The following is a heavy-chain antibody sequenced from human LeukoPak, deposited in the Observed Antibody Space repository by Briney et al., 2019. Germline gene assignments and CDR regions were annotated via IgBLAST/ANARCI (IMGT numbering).Heavy chain of an antibody. CDR2: IYTSGST. Sequence: KPSQTLSLTCTVSGGSISSGSYYWSWIRQPAGKGLEWIGRIYTSGSTNYNPSLKSRVTISVDTSKNQFSLKLSSVTAADTAVYYCARCPAYYDFWSRSDAFDIWGQGTMVTVSS. D-gene: IGHD3-3*01. V-gene: IGHV4-61*02. CDR1: GGSISSGSYY. J-gene: IGHJ3*02. CDR3: ARCPAYYDFWSRSDAFDI.